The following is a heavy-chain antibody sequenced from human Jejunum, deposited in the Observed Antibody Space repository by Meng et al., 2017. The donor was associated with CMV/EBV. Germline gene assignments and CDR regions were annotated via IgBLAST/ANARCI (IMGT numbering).Heavy chain of an antibody. CDR3: ARARLGGYCSSTSCADNWFDP. CDR2: ISAYNGNT. CDR1: GYTFTGDG. Sequence: VQCGQSGAEVKKPWASVKVLCKAAGYTFTGDGISWVRQAPGQGLEWMGWISAYNGNTNYAQKLQGRVTMTTDTSTSTAYMELRSLRSDDTAVYYCARARLGGYCSSTSCADNWFDPWGQGTLVTVSS. J-gene: IGHJ5*02. V-gene: IGHV1-18*01. D-gene: IGHD2-2*01.